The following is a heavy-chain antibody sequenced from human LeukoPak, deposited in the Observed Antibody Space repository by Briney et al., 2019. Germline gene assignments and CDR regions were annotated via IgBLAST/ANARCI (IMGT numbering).Heavy chain of an antibody. V-gene: IGHV3-30*04. CDR2: ISYDGSNK. CDR1: GFTFSTYA. J-gene: IGHJ4*02. Sequence: GGSLRLSCAASGFTFSTYAMHWVRQAPGKGLEWVALISYDGSNKYYADSVKGRFTISRDNSKNTLYLQVNSLRAEDTAVYYCARDREYSYGYDYWGQGTLVTVSS. CDR3: ARDREYSYGYDY. D-gene: IGHD5-18*01.